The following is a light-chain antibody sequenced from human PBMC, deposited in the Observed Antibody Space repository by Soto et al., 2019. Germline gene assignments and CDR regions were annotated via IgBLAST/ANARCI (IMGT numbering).Light chain of an antibody. Sequence: DIQMTQSPSTLSASVGDRVTITCRASQSISSWLAWYQQKPGKAPRLLIYKASTLESGVPSRFSGSGSGTDLTLTISSLQPDDFATYYCQQYSTYWTFGQGTKV. CDR2: KAS. V-gene: IGKV1-5*03. CDR1: QSISSW. CDR3: QQYSTYWT. J-gene: IGKJ1*01.